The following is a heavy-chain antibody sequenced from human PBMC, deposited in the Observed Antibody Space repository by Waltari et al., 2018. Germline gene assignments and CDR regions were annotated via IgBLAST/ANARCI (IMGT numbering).Heavy chain of an antibody. D-gene: IGHD3-16*01. Sequence: QLQMHESGPGLVKSSETLSLTCTVSGDSMTTSNYYWAWIRQPPGKGLERIGDIYYSGTSFYNPSLMSRLTISADTSKNHFSLSLTSVTVADTAIYYCARRPMGAAFDYWGQGVLVTISS. CDR1: GDSMTTSNYY. CDR2: IYYSGTS. CDR3: ARRPMGAAFDY. J-gene: IGHJ4*02. V-gene: IGHV4-39*02.